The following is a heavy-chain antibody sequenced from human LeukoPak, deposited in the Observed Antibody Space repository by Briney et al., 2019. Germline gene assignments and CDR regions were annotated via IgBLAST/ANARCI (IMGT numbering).Heavy chain of an antibody. J-gene: IGHJ4*02. V-gene: IGHV3-11*01. D-gene: IGHD5-12*01. CDR3: AREVMDSGYDYAPDY. CDR2: ISSSGSTI. CDR1: GFTFSDYY. Sequence: GGSLRLSCAASGFTFSDYYMSWIRQAPGKGLEWVSYISSSGSTIYYADSVKGRFTISRDNAKNSLYLQMNSLRAEDTAVYYCAREVMDSGYDYAPDYWGQGTLVTVSS.